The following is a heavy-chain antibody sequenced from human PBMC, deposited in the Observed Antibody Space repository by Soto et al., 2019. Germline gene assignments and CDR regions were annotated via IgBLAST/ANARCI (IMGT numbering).Heavy chain of an antibody. D-gene: IGHD3-3*01. CDR3: ARRFLEWLGAEWFDP. CDR1: GGSVSSGSYY. CDR2: IYYSGST. J-gene: IGHJ5*02. V-gene: IGHV4-61*01. Sequence: QVQLQESGPGLVKPSETLSLTCTVSGGSVSSGSYYWSWIRQPPGKGLEWIGYIYYSGSTNYNPSLKSRVTISVDPSKNQFSLKLSSLTAADTAVYYCARRFLEWLGAEWFDPWGQGTLVTVSS.